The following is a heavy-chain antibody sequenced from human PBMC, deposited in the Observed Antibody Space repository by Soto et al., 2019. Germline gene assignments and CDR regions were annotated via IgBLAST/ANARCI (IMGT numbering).Heavy chain of an antibody. CDR3: ARSGDNYNLLDY. CDR1: GFTFSDYY. J-gene: IGHJ4*02. CDR2: SSDSGTFT. D-gene: IGHD1-1*01. Sequence: GGSVKLSCAASGFTFSDYYVSWIRQAPGKGLEWLSYSSDSGTFTRYADSVKGRFSISRDNAKNSLYLQINSLRGEDTAIYYCARSGDNYNLLDYWGQGTPVTVSS. V-gene: IGHV3-11*06.